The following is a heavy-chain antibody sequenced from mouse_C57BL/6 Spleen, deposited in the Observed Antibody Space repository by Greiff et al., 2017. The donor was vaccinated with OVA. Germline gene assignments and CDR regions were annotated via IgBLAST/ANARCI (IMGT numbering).Heavy chain of an antibody. CDR1: GFSLTSYG. J-gene: IGHJ4*01. V-gene: IGHV2-2*02. Sequence: QVQLKESGPGLVQPSQSLSITCTVSGFSLTSYGVHWVRQSPGKGLEWLGVIWSGGSTAYNAAFISRLSISKDNSTSQVFFKMNSLQAKDTAIYYCARNPPLYYSNSLYYAMDYWGQGTSVTVSS. CDR2: IWSGGST. CDR3: ARNPPLYYSNSLYYAMDY. D-gene: IGHD2-5*01.